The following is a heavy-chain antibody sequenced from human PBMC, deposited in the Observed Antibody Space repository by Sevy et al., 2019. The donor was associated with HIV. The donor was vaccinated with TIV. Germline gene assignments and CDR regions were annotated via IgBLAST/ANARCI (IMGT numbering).Heavy chain of an antibody. V-gene: IGHV4-59*01. D-gene: IGHD3-9*01. CDR1: GGSISSYY. J-gene: IGHJ5*02. CDR3: ARAIFFYDILTGHNWFDP. Sequence: QSQTLSLTCTVSGGSISSYYWSWIRQPPGKGLEWIGYIYYSGSTNYNPSLKSRVTISVDTSKNQFSLKLSSVTAADTAVYYCARAIFFYDILTGHNWFDPWGQGTLVTVSS. CDR2: IYYSGST.